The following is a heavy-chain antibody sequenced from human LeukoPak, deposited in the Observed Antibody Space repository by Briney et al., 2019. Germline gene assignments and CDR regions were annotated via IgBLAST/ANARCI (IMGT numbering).Heavy chain of an antibody. CDR2: IYTSGST. CDR1: GGSISSYY. D-gene: IGHD3-3*01. V-gene: IGHV4-4*07. CDR3: ARVGGYDFWSGTYYYYYMDV. Sequence: PSETLSLTCTVSGGSISSYYWSWIRQPAGKGLEWIGRIYTSGSTNYNPSLKSRVTMSVDTSKNQFSLKLSSVTAADTAVYYCARVGGYDFWSGTYYYYYMDVWGKGTTVTVSS. J-gene: IGHJ6*03.